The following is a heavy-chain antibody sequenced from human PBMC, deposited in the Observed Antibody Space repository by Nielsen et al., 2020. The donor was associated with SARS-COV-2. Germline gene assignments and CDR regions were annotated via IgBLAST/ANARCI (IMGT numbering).Heavy chain of an antibody. CDR1: GFTFSSYG. J-gene: IGHJ1*01. V-gene: IGHV3-30*03. Sequence: GESLKISCAASGFTFSSYGMHWVRQAPGKGLEWVAVISYDGSNKYYADSVKGRFTISRDNAKNSLYLQMDSLRAEDTAFYYCARSGHCNGGICYFTEYFQDWGQGTLVTVSS. CDR3: ARSGHCNGGICYFTEYFQD. CDR2: ISYDGSNK. D-gene: IGHD2-8*02.